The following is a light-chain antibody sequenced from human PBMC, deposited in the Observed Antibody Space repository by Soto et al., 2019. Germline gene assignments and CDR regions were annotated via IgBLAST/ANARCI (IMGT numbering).Light chain of an antibody. J-gene: IGKJ3*01. V-gene: IGKV3-20*01. CDR3: QQYGSSRFT. CDR2: GAS. CDR1: QSVSSSY. Sequence: ELVLTQSPGTLSLSPGERATLSCRASQSVSSSYLAWYQQKPGQAPRLLIYGASSRATGIPDRFSGSGSGTDFTLTISRLEPEEFAVYYCQQYGSSRFTFGRGTKVDIK.